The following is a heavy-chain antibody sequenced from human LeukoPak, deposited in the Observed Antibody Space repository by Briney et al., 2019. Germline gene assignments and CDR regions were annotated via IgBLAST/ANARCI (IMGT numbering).Heavy chain of an antibody. Sequence: QPGGSLRLSCVASGFTFSSYWMHWVRQAPGKGLVWVSRINVDGTSTTYADSVKGRFTISRDNAKNTLYLQMNSLRAEDTALYYCVRGTLPNRYCSSTSCHIAAAVPDYWGQGTLVTVSS. D-gene: IGHD2-2*02. CDR2: INVDGTST. J-gene: IGHJ4*02. CDR1: GFTFSSYW. CDR3: VRGTLPNRYCSSTSCHIAAAVPDY. V-gene: IGHV3-74*01.